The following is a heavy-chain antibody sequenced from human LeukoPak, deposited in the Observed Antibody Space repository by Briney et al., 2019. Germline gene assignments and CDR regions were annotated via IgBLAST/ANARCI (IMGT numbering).Heavy chain of an antibody. CDR2: ISYDGSNK. CDR3: ARHDGDAFDI. Sequence: PGRSLRLSCAASGFTFSSYAMHWVRQAPGKGLEWVAVISYDGSNKYYADSVKGRFTISRDNAKNSLYLQMNSLRAEDTAVYYCARHDGDAFDIWGQGTMVTVSS. V-gene: IGHV3-30-3*01. J-gene: IGHJ3*02. D-gene: IGHD3-16*01. CDR1: GFTFSSYA.